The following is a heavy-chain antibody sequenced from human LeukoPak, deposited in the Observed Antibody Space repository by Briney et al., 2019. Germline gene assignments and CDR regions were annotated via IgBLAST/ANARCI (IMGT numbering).Heavy chain of an antibody. CDR2: IYYNGNT. CDR1: GGSISSSDYF. J-gene: IGHJ4*02. CDR3: ARDLWGLDS. D-gene: IGHD7-27*01. Sequence: SSGTLSLTCTVSGGSISSSDYFWSWIRQPPGKGLEWIGNIYYNGNTYYNPSLESRGTISVDTFKNQFSLKLNSVTAADTAVYYCARDLWGLDSWGQGTLVTVSS. V-gene: IGHV4-30-4*01.